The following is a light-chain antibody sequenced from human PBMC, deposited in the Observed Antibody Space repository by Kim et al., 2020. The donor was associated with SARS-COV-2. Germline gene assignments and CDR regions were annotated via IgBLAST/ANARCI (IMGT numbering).Light chain of an antibody. V-gene: IGLV3-9*01. Sequence: SYELTQPLSVSVALGQTASITCGGNNIGSKNVHWYQQKPGQAPVLVIYSDRHRPSGIPERFSGSNLGNTATLTISRAQAGDEADYYCQVWDSSTGVFGGGTQLTVL. CDR3: QVWDSSTGV. CDR1: NIGSKN. J-gene: IGLJ2*01. CDR2: SDR.